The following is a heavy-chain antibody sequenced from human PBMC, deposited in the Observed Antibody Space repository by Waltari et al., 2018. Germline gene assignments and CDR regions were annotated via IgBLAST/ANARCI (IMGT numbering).Heavy chain of an antibody. V-gene: IGHV1-2*04. D-gene: IGHD3-16*01. CDR1: GYTFTGYY. J-gene: IGHJ4*02. CDR2: INPNSGGT. Sequence: QVQLVQSGAEVKKPGASVKVSCTASGYTFTGYYMPWVLRAPGQGLEWMGWINPNSGGTNYAQKFQGWVTMTRDTSISTAYMELSRLRSDDTAVYYCARVYDYVWGSFDYWGQGTLVTVSS. CDR3: ARVYDYVWGSFDY.